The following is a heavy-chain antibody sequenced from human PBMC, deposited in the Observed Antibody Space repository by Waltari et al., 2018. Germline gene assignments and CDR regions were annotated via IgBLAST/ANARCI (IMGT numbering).Heavy chain of an antibody. J-gene: IGHJ4*02. CDR2: IWYDGIGK. CDR1: GLTFSNFG. D-gene: IGHD1-1*01. CDR3: ATTSGTNWHLNY. V-gene: IGHV3-33*01. Sequence: QVQVVESGGGVVQPGKSLRLSCGVSGLTFSNFGMHWVRQAPGKGLEWVASIWYDGIGKYYAESVKGRFTISRDNSKNSLYLEMNSLRAEDTAVYYCATTSGTNWHLNYWGQGTLVTVSS.